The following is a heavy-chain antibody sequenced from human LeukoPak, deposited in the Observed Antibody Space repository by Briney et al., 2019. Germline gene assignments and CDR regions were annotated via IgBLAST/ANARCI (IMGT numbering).Heavy chain of an antibody. CDR3: ARGAPSTF. Sequence: ASVKVSCKASGGTFSSYAISWVRQAPGQGLEWMGGIIPIFGTANYAQKFQGRVTITRNTSISTAYMELSSLRSEDTAVYYCARGAPSTFWGQGTMVTVSS. CDR1: GGTFSSYA. D-gene: IGHD3-3*02. V-gene: IGHV1-69*05. CDR2: IIPIFGTA. J-gene: IGHJ3*01.